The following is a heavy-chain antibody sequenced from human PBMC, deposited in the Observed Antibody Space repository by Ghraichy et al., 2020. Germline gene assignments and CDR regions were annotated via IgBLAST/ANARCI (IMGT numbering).Heavy chain of an antibody. CDR3: AIMGSNKAD. D-gene: IGHD1-26*01. CDR1: GGTFNSYV. CDR2: ITPISGSA. J-gene: IGHJ4*02. Sequence: SVKVSCKASGGTFNSYVLSWVRQAPGQGLEWMGGITPISGSANYALKFQGRVTITADVSTSTAYMELSSLKSEDTAVFYCAIMGSNKADWGQGTLVIVSS. V-gene: IGHV1-69*13.